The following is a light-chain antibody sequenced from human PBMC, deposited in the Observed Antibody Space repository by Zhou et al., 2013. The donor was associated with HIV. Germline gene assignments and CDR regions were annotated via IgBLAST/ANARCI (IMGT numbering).Light chain of an antibody. CDR2: DLT. V-gene: IGLV2-14*03. CDR3: ASYAGTNTI. J-gene: IGLJ2*01. Sequence: QSALTQPAAVSGSPGQSITISCTGGDSAVGPSEYVSWYQRHPGKAPKLIIYDLTKRPSGVSSRFSGSKSASAASLTISGLQADDEGDYYCASYAGTNTIFGGGTHLTVL. CDR1: DSAVGPSEY.